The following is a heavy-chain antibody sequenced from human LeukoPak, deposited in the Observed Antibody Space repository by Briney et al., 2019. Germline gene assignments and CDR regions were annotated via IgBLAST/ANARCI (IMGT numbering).Heavy chain of an antibody. V-gene: IGHV1-18*01. CDR3: ARDPPQGSDWVVAEYFQH. CDR1: GYTFTSYG. J-gene: IGHJ1*01. D-gene: IGHD6-19*01. Sequence: ASVKVSCKASGYTFTSYGISWVRQAPGQGLEWMGWISAYNGNTNYAQKLQGRVTMTTDTTTSTAYMELRSLRSDDTAVYYCARDPPQGSDWVVAEYFQHWGQGTLVTVSS. CDR2: ISAYNGNT.